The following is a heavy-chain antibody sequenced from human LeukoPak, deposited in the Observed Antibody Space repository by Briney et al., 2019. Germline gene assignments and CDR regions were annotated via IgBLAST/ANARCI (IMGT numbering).Heavy chain of an antibody. CDR3: ARGIAIVATKKTYYFDY. Sequence: PSETLSLTCTVSGGSISSYYWSWIRQPPGKGLEWIGYIYYSGSTNYNPPLKSRVTISVDTSKNQFSLKLSSVTAADTAVYYCARGIAIVATKKTYYFDYWGQGTLVTVSS. V-gene: IGHV4-59*01. D-gene: IGHD5-12*01. J-gene: IGHJ4*02. CDR1: GGSISSYY. CDR2: IYYSGST.